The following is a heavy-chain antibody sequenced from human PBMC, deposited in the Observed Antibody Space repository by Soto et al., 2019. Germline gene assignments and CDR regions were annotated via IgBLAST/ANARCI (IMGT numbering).Heavy chain of an antibody. CDR3: ARRGNVATRCWFDP. D-gene: IGHD1-1*01. J-gene: IGHJ5*02. CDR2: IYASGGT. V-gene: IGHV2-5*01. Sequence: QITLKESGPPLVQSTQTLTLTCTFSGFSLSSGGGAVGWIRQPPGKAMEWLAIIYASGGTHYSPSLKSRLTIAMDTSKHQVVLTTTNMDPVDTATYYGARRGNVATRCWFDPWGEGILVTVSS. CDR1: GFSLSSGGGA.